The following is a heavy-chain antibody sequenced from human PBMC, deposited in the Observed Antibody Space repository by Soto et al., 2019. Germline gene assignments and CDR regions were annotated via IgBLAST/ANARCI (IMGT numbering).Heavy chain of an antibody. Sequence: GGSLRHSCAASGFTYGTYTMNWVRQAPGKGLEWVSALGGGGDTHYAESVKGRFTISRDYSKNILLLQMNSLRDEDSAIYYCTKDRHPNGIWTFDFWGQGTLVTVSS. V-gene: IGHV3-23*01. D-gene: IGHD3-9*01. J-gene: IGHJ4*02. CDR2: LGGGGDT. CDR3: TKDRHPNGIWTFDF. CDR1: GFTYGTYT.